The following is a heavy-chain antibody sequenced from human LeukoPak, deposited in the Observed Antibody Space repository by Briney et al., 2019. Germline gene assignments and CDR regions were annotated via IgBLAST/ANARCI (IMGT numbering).Heavy chain of an antibody. CDR1: GGSISSSSYY. CDR2: IYYSGST. J-gene: IGHJ4*02. CDR3: ARDGSIAAAAPRFDY. Sequence: SETLSLTCTVSGGSISSSSYYCGWIRQPPGKGLEWIGSIYYSGSTYYNPSLKSRVTISVDTSKNQFSLKLSSVTAADTAVYYCARDGSIAAAAPRFDYWGQGTLVTVSS. V-gene: IGHV4-39*07. D-gene: IGHD6-13*01.